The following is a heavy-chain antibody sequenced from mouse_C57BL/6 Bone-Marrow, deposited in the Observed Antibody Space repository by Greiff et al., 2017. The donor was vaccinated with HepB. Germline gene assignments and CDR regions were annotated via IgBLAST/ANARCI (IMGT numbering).Heavy chain of an antibody. V-gene: IGHV2-2*01. CDR1: GFSLTSYA. D-gene: IGHD2-4*01. CDR2: IWSGGST. J-gene: IGHJ3*01. Sequence: VKLMESGPGLVQPSQSLSITCTVSGFSLTSYAVHWVRQSPGKGLEWLGVIWSGGSTDYNAAFISRLSISKDNSKSQVFFKMNSLQADDTAIYYCARYDYDRGGFAYWGQGTLVTVSA. CDR3: ARYDYDRGGFAY.